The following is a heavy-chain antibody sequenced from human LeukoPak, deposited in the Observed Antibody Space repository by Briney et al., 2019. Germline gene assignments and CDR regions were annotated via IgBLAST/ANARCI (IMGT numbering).Heavy chain of an antibody. CDR3: ARYVWGSYRYKSYDYYMDV. V-gene: IGHV3-23*01. J-gene: IGHJ6*03. D-gene: IGHD3-16*02. CDR2: ISGSGGST. CDR1: GFTFSSYG. Sequence: GGSLRLSCAASGFTFSSYGMSWVRQAPGKGLEWVSAISGSGGSTYYADSVKGRFTISRDNSKNTLYLQMNSLRAEDTAVYYCARYVWGSYRYKSYDYYMDVWGKGTTVTISS.